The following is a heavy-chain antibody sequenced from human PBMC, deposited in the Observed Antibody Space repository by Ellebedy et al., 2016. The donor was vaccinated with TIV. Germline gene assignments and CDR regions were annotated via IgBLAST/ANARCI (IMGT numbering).Heavy chain of an antibody. CDR2: INTDGSST. J-gene: IGHJ4*02. V-gene: IGHV3-74*01. CDR1: GFTFSTYW. CDR3: ARDENYVAEVIDY. D-gene: IGHD1-7*01. Sequence: PGGSLRLSCAASGFTFSTYWMHWVRQAPGKGLMWVSRINTDGSSTGYADSVKGRFTISRDNAKNSLYLQMNSLRDEDTAVYYCARDENYVAEVIDYWGQGTLVTVSS.